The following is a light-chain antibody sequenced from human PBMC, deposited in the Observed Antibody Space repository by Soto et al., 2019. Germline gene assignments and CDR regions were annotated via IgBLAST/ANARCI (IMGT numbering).Light chain of an antibody. CDR2: GAS. Sequence: ETVLAQSAANVSLSPGDRAALYGRASQIISSYLAWYQQKPGQAPRLLIYGASNRATGIPARFTGSGSGTAFTLTISSLEPEDFAVHYCQQRSNWPLFTFCPGTKVDIK. CDR3: QQRSNWPLFT. V-gene: IGKV3-11*01. CDR1: QIISSY. J-gene: IGKJ3*01.